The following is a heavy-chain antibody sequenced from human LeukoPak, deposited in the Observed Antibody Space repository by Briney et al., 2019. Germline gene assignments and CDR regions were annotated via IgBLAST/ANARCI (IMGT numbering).Heavy chain of an antibody. J-gene: IGHJ4*02. CDR2: IIPILGIA. D-gene: IGHD2-15*01. V-gene: IGHV1-69*04. CDR3: AREDCSGGSCYSPGRHFDY. CDR1: GGTFSSYT. Sequence: SVKVSCKASGGTFSSYTISWVRQAPGQGLEWMGRIIPILGIANYAQKFQGRVTITADKSTSTAYMELSSLRSEDTAVYYCAREDCSGGSCYSPGRHFDYWGQGTLVAVSS.